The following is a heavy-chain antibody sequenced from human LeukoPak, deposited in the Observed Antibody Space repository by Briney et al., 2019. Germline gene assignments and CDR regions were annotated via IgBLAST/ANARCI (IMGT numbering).Heavy chain of an antibody. CDR1: EFTFSSYA. D-gene: IGHD1-26*01. J-gene: IGHJ4*02. Sequence: HSGGSLRLSCVASEFTFSSYAMNWVRQAPGKGLEWVSGISGSGGSTYYADSVKGRFTISRDTSKNTLYLQMNSLRAEDTAVYYCAKVVSGSYEEYYFDFWGQGTLVTVSS. CDR2: ISGSGGST. V-gene: IGHV3-23*01. CDR3: AKVVSGSYEEYYFDF.